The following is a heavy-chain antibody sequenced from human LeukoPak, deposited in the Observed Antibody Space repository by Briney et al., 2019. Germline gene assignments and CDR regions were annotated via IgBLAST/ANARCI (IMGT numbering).Heavy chain of an antibody. CDR3: ARCPPGGSGSYTLCYGMDV. D-gene: IGHD3-10*01. Sequence: ASVKVSCKASGGTFSSYAVSWVRQAPGQGLEWMGRIIPIFGIANYAQKFQGRVTITADKSTSTAYMGLSSLRSEDTAVYYCARCPPGGSGSYTLCYGMDVWGQGTTVTVSS. CDR1: GGTFSSYA. J-gene: IGHJ6*02. CDR2: IIPIFGIA. V-gene: IGHV1-69*04.